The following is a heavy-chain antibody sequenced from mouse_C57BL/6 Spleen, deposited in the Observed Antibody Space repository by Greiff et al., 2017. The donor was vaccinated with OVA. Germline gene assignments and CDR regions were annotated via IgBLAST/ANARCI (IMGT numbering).Heavy chain of an antibody. CDR1: GYTFTDYY. J-gene: IGHJ2*01. D-gene: IGHD1-1*01. CDR3: ARHYYGSSYLYYVDY. CDR2: INPSNGGT. V-gene: IGHV1-19*01. Sequence: VQLQQSGPVLVKPGASVKMSCKASGYTFTDYYMNWVKQSHGKSLEWIGVINPSNGGTSYNQKFKGKATLTVDKSSSTAYMELNSLTSGDSAVYYCARHYYGSSYLYYVDYWGQGTMLTVSS.